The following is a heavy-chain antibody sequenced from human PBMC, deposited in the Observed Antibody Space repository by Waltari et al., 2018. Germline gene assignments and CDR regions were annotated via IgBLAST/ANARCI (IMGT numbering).Heavy chain of an antibody. CDR2: IYYSGST. Sequence: QVQLQESGPGLVKPSQTLSLTCTVSGGSISSGGYYWSWIRQHPGKGLEWIGYIYYSGSTSYNPSLKSRVTISVDTSKNQFSLKLSSVTAADTAVYYCARRPYYDILTGQFDYWGQGTLVTVSS. CDR3: ARRPYYDILTGQFDY. V-gene: IGHV4-31*03. CDR1: GGSISSGGYY. J-gene: IGHJ4*02. D-gene: IGHD3-9*01.